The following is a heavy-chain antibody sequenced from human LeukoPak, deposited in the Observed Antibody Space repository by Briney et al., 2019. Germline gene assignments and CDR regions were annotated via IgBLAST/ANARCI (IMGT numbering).Heavy chain of an antibody. V-gene: IGHV3-23*01. D-gene: IGHD3-10*01. Sequence: GGSLRLSCAASGFTFSNYAMSWVRQAPGKGLEWVSIITDSGGTTYYADSVKGRFTISRDNANNSLYLQMNSLRAEDTAVYYCAELGITSIGRVGGKGTSVTTS. CDR3: AELGITSIGRV. J-gene: IGHJ6*03. CDR1: GFTFSNYA. CDR2: ITDSGGTT.